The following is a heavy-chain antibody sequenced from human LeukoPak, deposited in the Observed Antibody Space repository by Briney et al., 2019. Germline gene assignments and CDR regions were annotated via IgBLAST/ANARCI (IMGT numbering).Heavy chain of an antibody. J-gene: IGHJ2*01. Sequence: GASVKVSCKASGYTFTAYYIHWVRQAPGQGLEWMGWISPNSGGTDYAQNFQGRVTMTRDTSISTAYVELSSLTSDDTAVYYCAIQPWGSGNNWYFDLWGRGTLVTVSS. V-gene: IGHV1-2*02. D-gene: IGHD7-27*01. CDR1: GYTFTAYY. CDR3: AIQPWGSGNNWYFDL. CDR2: ISPNSGGT.